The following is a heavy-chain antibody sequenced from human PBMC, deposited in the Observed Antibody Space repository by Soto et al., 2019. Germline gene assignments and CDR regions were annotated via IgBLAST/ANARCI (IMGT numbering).Heavy chain of an antibody. CDR3: AKPTSDIVVVPAAIPAALYYDFWSGTHYFDY. V-gene: IGHV3-23*01. D-gene: IGHD2-2*01. Sequence: QLGGSLRLSCAASGFTFSSYAMSWVRQAPGKGLEWVSAISGSGGSTYYADSVKGRFTISRDNSKNTLYLQMNSLRAEDTAVYYCAKPTSDIVVVPAAIPAALYYDFWSGTHYFDYWGQGTLVTVSS. CDR2: ISGSGGST. CDR1: GFTFSSYA. J-gene: IGHJ4*02.